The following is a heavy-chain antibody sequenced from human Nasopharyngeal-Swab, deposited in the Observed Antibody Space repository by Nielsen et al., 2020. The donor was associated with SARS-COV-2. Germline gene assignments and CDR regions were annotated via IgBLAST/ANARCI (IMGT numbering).Heavy chain of an antibody. CDR2: ISSSGSTI. D-gene: IGHD6-19*01. J-gene: IGHJ5*02. V-gene: IGHV3-11*01. CDR3: ARGSSGWQIGWFDP. Sequence: GESLKISCAASGFTFSDYYMSWIRQAPGKGLEWVSYISSSGSTIYYADSVKGRFTISRDNAKNSLYLQMNSLRAEDTALYHCARGSSGWQIGWFDPWGQGTLVTVSS. CDR1: GFTFSDYY.